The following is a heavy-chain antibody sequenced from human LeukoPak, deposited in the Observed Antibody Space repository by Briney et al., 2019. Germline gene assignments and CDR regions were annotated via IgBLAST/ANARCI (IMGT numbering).Heavy chain of an antibody. V-gene: IGHV3-23*01. CDR2: ISGSGGST. CDR1: GFTFSSYA. CDR3: AKDRTPSEYYYDSSAREGGDDY. J-gene: IGHJ4*02. D-gene: IGHD3-22*01. Sequence: QPGGSLRLSCAASGFTFSSYAMSWVRQAPGKGLEWVSAISGSGGSTYYADSVKGRFTISRDNSKNTLYLQMNSLRAEDTAVYYCAKDRTPSEYYYDSSAREGGDDYWGQGTLVTVSS.